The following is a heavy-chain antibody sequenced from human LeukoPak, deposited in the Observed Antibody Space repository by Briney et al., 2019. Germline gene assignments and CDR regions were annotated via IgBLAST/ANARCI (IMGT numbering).Heavy chain of an antibody. V-gene: IGHV1-69*05. J-gene: IGHJ6*03. Sequence: SVKVSRKASGGTFSSYAISWVRQAPGQGLEWMGGIIPIFGTANYAQKFQGRVTITTDESTSTAYMELSSLRSEDTAVYYCARESSIAAHPHYYYYMDVWGKGTTVTVSS. CDR3: ARESSIAAHPHYYYYMDV. CDR1: GGTFSSYA. D-gene: IGHD6-6*01. CDR2: IIPIFGTA.